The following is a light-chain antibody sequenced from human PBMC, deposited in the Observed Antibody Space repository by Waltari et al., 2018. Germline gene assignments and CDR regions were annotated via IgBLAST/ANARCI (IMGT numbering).Light chain of an antibody. Sequence: SYELTQPPSVSVSPGQTASITCSGDKLGDKYACWYQQKPGQSPVLVIYQDTKRPSGIPERFSGSNSGNTATLTISETQAMDEAHYYCQTWDSSTAVVFGGGTKLTVL. CDR1: KLGDKY. CDR2: QDT. V-gene: IGLV3-1*01. J-gene: IGLJ2*01. CDR3: QTWDSSTAVV.